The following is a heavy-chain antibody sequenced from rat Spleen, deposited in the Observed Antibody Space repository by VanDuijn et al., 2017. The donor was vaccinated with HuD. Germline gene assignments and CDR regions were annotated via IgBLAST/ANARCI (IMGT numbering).Heavy chain of an antibody. Sequence: GLEWVASINYDSDSTYYRNSVKGRFTISRDNAKSSLYLQMDSLRSEDTATYYCARSEGTHYYLPFASWSQGTLVTVSS. CDR2: INYDSDST. CDR3: ARSEGTHYYLPFAS. D-gene: IGHD1-12*02. J-gene: IGHJ3*01. V-gene: IGHV5-20*01.